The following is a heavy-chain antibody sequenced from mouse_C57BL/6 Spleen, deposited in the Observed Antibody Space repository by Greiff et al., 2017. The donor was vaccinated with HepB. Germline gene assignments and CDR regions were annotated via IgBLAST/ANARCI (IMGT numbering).Heavy chain of an antibody. CDR3: ARSWLDY. V-gene: IGHV1-26*01. Sequence: EVQLQQSGPELVKPGASVKISCKASGYTFTDYYMNWVKQSHGKSLEWIGDINPNNGGTSYNQKFKGKATLTVDKSSSTAYMELRSLTSEDSAVYYCARSWLDYWGQGTTLTVSS. D-gene: IGHD2-2*01. J-gene: IGHJ2*01. CDR1: GYTFTDYY. CDR2: INPNNGGT.